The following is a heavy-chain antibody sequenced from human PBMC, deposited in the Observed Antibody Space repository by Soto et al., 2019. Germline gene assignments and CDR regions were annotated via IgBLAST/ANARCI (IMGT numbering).Heavy chain of an antibody. J-gene: IGHJ5*02. CDR1: GGTFSSYA. Sequence: SVKVSCKASGGTFSSYAISWVRQAPGQGLEWMGGIIPIFGTANYAQKFQGRVTITADESTSTAYMELSSLRSEDTAVYYCAREGGGKNYNWFDPWGQGTLVTVS. D-gene: IGHD3-16*01. CDR3: AREGGGKNYNWFDP. CDR2: IIPIFGTA. V-gene: IGHV1-69*13.